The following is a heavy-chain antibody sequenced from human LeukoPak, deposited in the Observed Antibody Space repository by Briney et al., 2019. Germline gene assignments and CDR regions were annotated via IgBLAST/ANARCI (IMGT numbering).Heavy chain of an antibody. Sequence: GGSLRLSCAASRFTFSTYSMNWVRQTPGRGLEWVSYISTSGSRIDYADSVKGRFTISRDNSKDTAFLQMNSLTVEDTATYYCAGAISKGAGIDSWGQGTLVTVSS. CDR2: ISTSGSRI. CDR3: AGAISKGAGIDS. D-gene: IGHD1-26*01. CDR1: RFTFSTYS. J-gene: IGHJ4*02. V-gene: IGHV3-48*04.